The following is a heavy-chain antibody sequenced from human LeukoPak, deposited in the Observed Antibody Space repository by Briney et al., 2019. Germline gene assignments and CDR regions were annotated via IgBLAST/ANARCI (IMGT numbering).Heavy chain of an antibody. J-gene: IGHJ6*03. D-gene: IGHD6-6*01. CDR3: ARDWGVSARPGYMDV. Sequence: SETLSLTCTVSGGSISSSNYYWSWIRQPPGKGLEWIGYIYYSGSTKYNPSLKSRVTISVDTSKNQFSLRLSPVTAADTAVYYCARDWGVSARPGYMDVWGKGTTVTVSS. CDR1: GGSISSSNYY. V-gene: IGHV4-61*01. CDR2: IYYSGST.